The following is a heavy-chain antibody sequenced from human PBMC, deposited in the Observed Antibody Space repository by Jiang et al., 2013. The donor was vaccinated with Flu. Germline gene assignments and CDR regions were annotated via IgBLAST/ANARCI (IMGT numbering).Heavy chain of an antibody. CDR2: ISGSGTTI. V-gene: IGHV3-48*03. D-gene: IGHD3-16*02. Sequence: VQLLESGGGVVQPGGSLRLSCAASGFTLNTYEMHWVRQAPGKGLEWVSYISGSGTTIYYAASVKGRFTISRDTATNSLYLQMNSLRSEDTALYYCARNLKPSPFGGIFDLFYWGQGTLVTVSS. J-gene: IGHJ4*02. CDR1: GFTLNTYE. CDR3: ARNLKPSPFGGIFDLFY.